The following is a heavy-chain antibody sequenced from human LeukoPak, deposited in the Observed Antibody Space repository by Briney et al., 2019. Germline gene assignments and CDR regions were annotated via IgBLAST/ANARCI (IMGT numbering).Heavy chain of an antibody. D-gene: IGHD6-13*01. CDR1: GGSISSGGYS. CDR2: IYHSGST. CDR3: ARGFGSSSWYAFDY. Sequence: PSETLSLTCAVSGGSISSGGYSWSWIRQPPGKGLEWIGYIYHSGSTYYNPSLKSRVTISVDKSKNQFSLKLSSVTAADTAVYYCARGFGSSSWYAFDYWGQGTLVTVSS. J-gene: IGHJ4*02. V-gene: IGHV4-30-2*01.